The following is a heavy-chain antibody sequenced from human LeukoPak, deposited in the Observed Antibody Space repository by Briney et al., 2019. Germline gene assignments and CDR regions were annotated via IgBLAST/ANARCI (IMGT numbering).Heavy chain of an antibody. V-gene: IGHV4-34*01. D-gene: IGHD2-2*01. CDR1: GGSFSGYY. CDR2: INHSGST. CDR3: ARGWDIVVVPAARKAGGYYDMDV. Sequence: SETLSLTCAVYGGSFSGYYWSWIRQPPGKGLEWIGEINHSGSTNYNPSLKSRVTISVDTSKNQFSLKLSSVTAADTAVYYCARGWDIVVVPAARKAGGYYDMDVWGKGTTVTVSS. J-gene: IGHJ6*03.